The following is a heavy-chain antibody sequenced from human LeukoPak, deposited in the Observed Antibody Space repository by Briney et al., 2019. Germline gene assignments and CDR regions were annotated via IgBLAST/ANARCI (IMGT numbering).Heavy chain of an antibody. CDR2: MNPNSGNT. Sequence: ASVKVSCKASGYTFTSYDINWVRQATGQGLEWMGWMNPNSGNTGYAQKFQGRVTMTRNTSISTAYMELSSLRSEDTAVYYCARDPVRSGYYDNDYWGQGTLVTVSS. V-gene: IGHV1-8*01. J-gene: IGHJ4*02. D-gene: IGHD3-22*01. CDR3: ARDPVRSGYYDNDY. CDR1: GYTFTSYD.